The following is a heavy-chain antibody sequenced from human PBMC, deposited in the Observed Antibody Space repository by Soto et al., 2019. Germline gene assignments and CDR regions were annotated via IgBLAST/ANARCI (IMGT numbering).Heavy chain of an antibody. V-gene: IGHV3-23*01. D-gene: IGHD3-22*01. CDR1: GFTFSSYA. J-gene: IGHJ4*02. CDR3: AKDRANYYDSSASDY. CDR2: ISGSGGST. Sequence: GRSLRLSCAAFGFTFSSYAMSWVRQAQGKGLEWVSAISGSGGSTYYADSVKGRFTISRDNSKNTLYLQMNSLRAEDTAVYYCAKDRANYYDSSASDYWGQGTLVTVSS.